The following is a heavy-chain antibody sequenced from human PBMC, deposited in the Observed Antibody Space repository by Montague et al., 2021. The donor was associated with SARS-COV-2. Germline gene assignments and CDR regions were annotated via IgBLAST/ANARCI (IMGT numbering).Heavy chain of an antibody. V-gene: IGHV3-21*01. Sequence: SLRLSCAASGFSFSAFSMDWVRQGPGKGLEWVSSISRTGNYIYYSDSVKGRFTISRDDAKNSLYLQVNSLRAEDSAVYFCARDLGGYDMGGYYYMDVWGKGTTVTVSS. CDR1: GFSFSAFS. CDR2: ISRTGNYI. D-gene: IGHD5-12*01. CDR3: ARDLGGYDMGGYYYMDV. J-gene: IGHJ6*03.